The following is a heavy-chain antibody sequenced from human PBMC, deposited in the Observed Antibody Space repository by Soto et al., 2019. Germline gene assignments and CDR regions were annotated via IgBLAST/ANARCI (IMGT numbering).Heavy chain of an antibody. J-gene: IGHJ4*02. V-gene: IGHV1-46*01. CDR3: ARDLTREGDYYDRSGYYLDY. CDR2: INPSDDAT. D-gene: IGHD3-22*01. Sequence: SXKVSCTASGYTXSRYYMDWVRQAPGQGLEWMGIINPSDDATSYAEKFQGRLTMNKDTSTRTVYMEMRSLRSEYTAVYYCARDLTREGDYYDRSGYYLDYWGQGTLGTVSS. CDR1: GYTXSRYY.